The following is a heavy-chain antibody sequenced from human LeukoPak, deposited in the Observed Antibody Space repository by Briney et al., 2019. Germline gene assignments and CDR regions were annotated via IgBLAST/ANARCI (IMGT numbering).Heavy chain of an antibody. CDR1: GGSISSSSYY. D-gene: IGHD2-15*01. V-gene: IGHV4-39*01. J-gene: IGHJ4*02. CDR3: VLYCSGGSCYQLDY. CDR2: IYYSGST. Sequence: PSETLSLTCTVSGGSISSSSYYWGWIRQPPGKGLEWIGSIYYSGSTYYNPSLKSRVTISVDTSKNQFSLKLSSVTAADTAVYYCVLYCSGGSCYQLDYWGQGTLVTVSS.